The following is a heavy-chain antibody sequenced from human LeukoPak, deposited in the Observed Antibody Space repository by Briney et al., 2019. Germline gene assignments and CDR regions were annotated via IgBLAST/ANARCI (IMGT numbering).Heavy chain of an antibody. CDR1: GFTFSSYW. Sequence: PGGSLRLSCAAPGFTFSSYWMHWVRQAPGKGLVWVSRINSDGSSTSYADSVKGRFTISRDNAKNTLYVEMNSLRAEDTAVYFCARETPSGSGRAYDIWGQGTMVTVSS. CDR2: INSDGSST. J-gene: IGHJ3*02. V-gene: IGHV3-74*01. D-gene: IGHD1-26*01. CDR3: ARETPSGSGRAYDI.